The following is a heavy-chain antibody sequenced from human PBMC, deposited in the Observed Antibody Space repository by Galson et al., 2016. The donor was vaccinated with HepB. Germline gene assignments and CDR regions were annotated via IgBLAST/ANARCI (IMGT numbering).Heavy chain of an antibody. CDR2: IFHSGSI. Sequence: SETLSLTCAVSGDSISSNHWRSWVRQSPGKGLEWIGEIFHSGSINYNPSLKSRVTISVDKSKNQFSLILTSVTAAGTALYYCARDSLGIAARPVFDYWGQGTRVTVSS. J-gene: IGHJ4*02. D-gene: IGHD6-6*01. CDR1: GDSISSNHW. V-gene: IGHV4-4*02. CDR3: ARDSLGIAARPVFDY.